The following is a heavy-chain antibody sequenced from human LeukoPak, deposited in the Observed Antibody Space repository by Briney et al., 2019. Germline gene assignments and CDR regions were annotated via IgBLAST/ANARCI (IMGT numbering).Heavy chain of an antibody. CDR1: GFTFTSYA. CDR2: ISGSGGGT. CDR3: ARLDSSGYYYYGMDV. J-gene: IGHJ6*02. V-gene: IGHV3-23*01. Sequence: GGSLRLSCAASGFTFTSYAMSWVRQAPGKGLEWVSAISGSGGGTYYADSVRGRFTISRDNSKNTLYLHVNSLRAEDTAVYYCARLDSSGYYYYGMDVWGQGTTVTVS. D-gene: IGHD6-19*01.